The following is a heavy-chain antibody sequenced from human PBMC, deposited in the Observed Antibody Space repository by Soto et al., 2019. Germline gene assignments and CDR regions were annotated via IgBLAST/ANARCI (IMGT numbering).Heavy chain of an antibody. Sequence: QVQLQESGPGLVKPSQTLSLTCTVSGGSISSGGYYWSWIRQHPGKGLEWIGYIYYSGSTYYNPSLKSRVTISVDTSKNQSSLKLSSVTAADTAVYYCARDVSRLSDAFDIWGQGTMVTVSS. D-gene: IGHD2-21*02. CDR3: ARDVSRLSDAFDI. CDR1: GGSISSGGYY. V-gene: IGHV4-31*03. CDR2: IYYSGST. J-gene: IGHJ3*02.